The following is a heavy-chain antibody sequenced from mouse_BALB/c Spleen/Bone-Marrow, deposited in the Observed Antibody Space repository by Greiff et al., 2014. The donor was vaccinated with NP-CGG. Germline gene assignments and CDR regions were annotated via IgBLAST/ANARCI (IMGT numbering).Heavy chain of an antibody. CDR3: TRDDGGIAY. CDR2: IYPSDSYT. CDR1: GYTFTSYW. Sequence: QVQLQQPGTDLVRPGASVKLSCKASGYTFTSYWINWVKQRPGQGLEWIGNIYPSDSYTNYNQKFKDKATLTVDKSSSTAYMHLSSPTSEDSAVYYCTRDDGGIAYWGQGTLVTVSA. D-gene: IGHD1-1*02. V-gene: IGHV1-69*02. J-gene: IGHJ3*01.